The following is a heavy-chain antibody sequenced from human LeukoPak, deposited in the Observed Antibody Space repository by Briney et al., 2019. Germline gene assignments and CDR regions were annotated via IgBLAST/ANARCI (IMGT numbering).Heavy chain of an antibody. CDR1: GGTFSSYA. Sequence: EASVKVSCKASGGTFSSYAISRVRQAPGQGLEWIGRIIPILGIANYAQKFQGRVTITADKSTSTAYMELSSLRSEGTAVYYCARVRYYDSSGYYLPDYFDYWGQGTLVTVSS. D-gene: IGHD3-22*01. CDR2: IIPILGIA. V-gene: IGHV1-69*04. CDR3: ARVRYYDSSGYYLPDYFDY. J-gene: IGHJ4*02.